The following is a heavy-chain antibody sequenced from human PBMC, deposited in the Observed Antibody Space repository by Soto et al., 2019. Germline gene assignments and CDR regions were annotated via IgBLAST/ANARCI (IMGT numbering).Heavy chain of an antibody. D-gene: IGHD3-22*01. CDR2: IYYSGNT. Sequence: SETLSLTCTVSGGSISSSSYYWGWIRQPPGKGLEWIGSIYYSGNTYYNPSLKSRVTISVDTSKNQFSLKLSSVTAADTAVYYCARDREYYYDSSGYYEVGYYFDYWGQGTLVTVSS. V-gene: IGHV4-39*07. J-gene: IGHJ4*02. CDR3: ARDREYYYDSSGYYEVGYYFDY. CDR1: GGSISSSSYY.